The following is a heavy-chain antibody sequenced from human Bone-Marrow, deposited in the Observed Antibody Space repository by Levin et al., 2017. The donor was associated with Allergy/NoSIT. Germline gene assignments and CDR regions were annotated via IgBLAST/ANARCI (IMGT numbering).Heavy chain of an antibody. V-gene: IGHV3-23*01. Sequence: GGSLRLSCAASGFSFSSYAINWVRLAPGKGLQWVSAISGSGANTYYADSVRGRFTISRDNSKNTLYLQMNSLRAEDTATYFCSKDLGGPSDYYPSPADHWGQGTLVTVSS. CDR1: GFSFSSYA. CDR3: SKDLGGPSDYYPSPADH. CDR2: ISGSGANT. D-gene: IGHD3-22*01. J-gene: IGHJ4*02.